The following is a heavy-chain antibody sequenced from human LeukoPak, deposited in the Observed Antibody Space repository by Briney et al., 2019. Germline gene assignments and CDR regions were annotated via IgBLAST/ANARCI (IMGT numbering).Heavy chain of an antibody. V-gene: IGHV4-4*07. D-gene: IGHD5-12*01. Sequence: SETLSLTCTVSGGSISSYYWSWIRQPAGKGLEWIGRLYGSASIKYNPSLRSRLSLSGDTSKNQFSLKLSSVTAADTDVYYCAREARLASAAGLDVWGQGTMVSVS. CDR2: LYGSASI. J-gene: IGHJ6*02. CDR1: GGSISSYY. CDR3: AREARLASAAGLDV.